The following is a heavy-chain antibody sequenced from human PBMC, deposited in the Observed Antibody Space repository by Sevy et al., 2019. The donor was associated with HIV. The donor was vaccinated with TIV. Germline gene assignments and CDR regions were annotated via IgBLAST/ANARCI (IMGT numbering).Heavy chain of an antibody. CDR3: ARVTITMIVVVRRVDY. D-gene: IGHD3-22*01. Sequence: GGSLRLSCAASGFTFSDYYMSWIRQAPGKGLEWVSYISSSGSTIYYAGSVKGRFTISRDNAKNSLYLQMNSLRAEDTAVYYCARVTITMIVVVRRVDYWGQGTLVTVSS. CDR1: GFTFSDYY. CDR2: ISSSGSTI. J-gene: IGHJ4*02. V-gene: IGHV3-11*01.